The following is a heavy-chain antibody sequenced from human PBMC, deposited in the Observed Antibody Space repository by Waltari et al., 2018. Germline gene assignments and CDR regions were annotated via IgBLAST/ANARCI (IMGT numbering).Heavy chain of an antibody. V-gene: IGHV1-69*05. D-gene: IGHD2-2*01. Sequence: QVQLVQSGAEVKKPGSSVKVSCKASGGTFSSYAISWVRQAPGQGLEWMGGIIPIFGTANYAQKFQGRVTITTDESTSTAYMELSSLRSEDTAVYYCARNIVVVPARGGLGYYYGMDVWGQGTTVTVSS. CDR2: IIPIFGTA. CDR3: ARNIVVVPARGGLGYYYGMDV. J-gene: IGHJ6*02. CDR1: GGTFSSYA.